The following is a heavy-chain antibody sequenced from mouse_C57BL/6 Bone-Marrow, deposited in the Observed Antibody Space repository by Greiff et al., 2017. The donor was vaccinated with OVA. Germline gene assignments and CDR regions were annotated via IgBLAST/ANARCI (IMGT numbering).Heavy chain of an antibody. Sequence: QVQLQQSGAELVKPGASVKMSCKASGYTFTSYWITWVKQRPGQGLEWIGDIYPGSGSTNYNEKFKSKATLTVDTSSSTAYMQLSSLTSEDSAVYYCALTAQATAWFAYWGQGTLVTVSA. CDR3: ALTAQATAWFAY. D-gene: IGHD3-2*02. CDR2: IYPGSGST. V-gene: IGHV1-55*01. CDR1: GYTFTSYW. J-gene: IGHJ3*01.